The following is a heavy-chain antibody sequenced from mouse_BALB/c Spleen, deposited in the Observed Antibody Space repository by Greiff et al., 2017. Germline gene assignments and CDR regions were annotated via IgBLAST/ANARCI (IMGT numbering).Heavy chain of an antibody. J-gene: IGHJ3*01. CDR2: IWSGGST. V-gene: IGHV2-4-1*01. CDR3: ARKGPYGNYGGFAY. Sequence: VKLVESGPGLVQPSQSLSITCTVSGFSLTSYGVHWVRQSPGKGLEWLGVIWSGGSTDYNAAFISRLSISKDNSKSQVFFKMNSLQADDTAIYYCARKGPYGNYGGFAYWGQGTLVTVSA. D-gene: IGHD2-1*01. CDR1: GFSLTSYG.